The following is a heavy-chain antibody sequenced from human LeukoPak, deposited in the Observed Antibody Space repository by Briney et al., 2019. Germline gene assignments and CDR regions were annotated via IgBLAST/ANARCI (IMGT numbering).Heavy chain of an antibody. D-gene: IGHD3-22*01. CDR2: IYSGGST. CDR3: ARDMTGYYDSSGYGFGGDY. V-gene: IGHV3-53*01. Sequence: GGSLRLSCAASGFTVSSNYMSWVRQAPGKGLEWVSVIYSGGSTYYADSVKGRFTISRDNSKNTLYLQMNSLRAEDTAVYYCARDMTGYYDSSGYGFGGDYWGQGTLVTVSS. J-gene: IGHJ4*02. CDR1: GFTVSSNY.